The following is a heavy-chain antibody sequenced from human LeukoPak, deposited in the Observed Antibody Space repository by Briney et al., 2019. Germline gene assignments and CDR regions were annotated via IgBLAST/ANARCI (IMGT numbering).Heavy chain of an antibody. J-gene: IGHJ4*02. CDR2: IKQDGREK. D-gene: IGHD6-6*01. V-gene: IGHV3-7*01. CDR3: ARDLDPSSSPFPYYFDY. Sequence: GGSLRLSCTASGFTFGDYAISWVRQAPGEGLEWVANIKQDGREKYYVDSVKGRFTISRDNAKNSLYLQMNSLRAVDTAVYYCARDLDPSSSPFPYYFDYWGQGTLVTVSS. CDR1: GFTFGDYA.